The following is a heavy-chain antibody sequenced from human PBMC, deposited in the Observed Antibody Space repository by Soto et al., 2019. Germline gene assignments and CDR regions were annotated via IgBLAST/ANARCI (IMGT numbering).Heavy chain of an antibody. CDR2: ISFARNII. Sequence: EVQLVESGGGLVQPGGSLRLSCAASGFTFSSYSMKWVRQAPGKGLEWVSYISFARNIIHYIDSVEGRFTISRDNAKNSLYLQMNGLRDEDTAIYFCERVLDVDNNWFDLWGQGALVTVSS. CDR3: ERVLDVDNNWFDL. CDR1: GFTFSSYS. J-gene: IGHJ5*02. V-gene: IGHV3-48*02.